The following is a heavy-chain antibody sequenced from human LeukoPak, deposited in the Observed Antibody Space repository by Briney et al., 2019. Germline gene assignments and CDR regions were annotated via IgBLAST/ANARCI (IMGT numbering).Heavy chain of an antibody. CDR1: GFTFSSYA. Sequence: GGSLRLSCAASGFTFSSYAMSWVRQAPGKGLEWVSAISGSGGSTYYADSVKGRFTISRDNSKNTLYLQMNSLRAEDTAVYYCAKDPLGFVDRFRWFDPWGQGTLVTVSS. J-gene: IGHJ5*02. V-gene: IGHV3-23*01. D-gene: IGHD3-10*01. CDR3: AKDPLGFVDRFRWFDP. CDR2: ISGSGGST.